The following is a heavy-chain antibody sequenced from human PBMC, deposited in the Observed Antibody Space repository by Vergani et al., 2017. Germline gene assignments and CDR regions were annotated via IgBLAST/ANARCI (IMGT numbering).Heavy chain of an antibody. CDR1: GGSISSSSYY. CDR2: IYYSGST. Sequence: QLQLQESGPGLVKPSETLSLTCTVSGGSISSSSYYWGWIRQPPGKGLEWIGRIYYSGSTYYNPSLKSRVPISVDTSKNQFSLKLSSVTAADTAVYYCARGIAAAGTFDYWGQGTLVTVSS. CDR3: ARGIAAAGTFDY. V-gene: IGHV4-39*07. D-gene: IGHD6-13*01. J-gene: IGHJ4*02.